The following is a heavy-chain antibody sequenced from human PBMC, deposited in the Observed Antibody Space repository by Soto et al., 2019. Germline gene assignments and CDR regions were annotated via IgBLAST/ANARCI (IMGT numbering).Heavy chain of an antibody. CDR2: IYYSGST. CDR1: GGSVSSGSYY. D-gene: IGHD3-10*01. J-gene: IGHJ4*02. CDR3: AGQLKITIQG. Sequence: PSETLSLTCTVSGGSVSSGSYYWSWIRQPPGKGLEWIGYIYYSGSTNYNPSLKSRVTISVDTSKNQFSLKLSSVTAADTAVYYCAGQLKITIQGWGQGTLVTVSS. V-gene: IGHV4-61*01.